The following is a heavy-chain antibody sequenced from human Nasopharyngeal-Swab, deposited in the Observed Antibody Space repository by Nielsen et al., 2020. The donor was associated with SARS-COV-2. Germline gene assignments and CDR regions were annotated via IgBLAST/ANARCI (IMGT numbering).Heavy chain of an antibody. D-gene: IGHD3-9*01. CDR2: INWNGGST. CDR1: GFTFNMYS. Sequence: GESLKISCVTSGFTFNMYSMHWVRQAPGKGLEWVSGINWNGGSTGYADSVKGRFTISRDNAKNSLYLQMNSLRAEDTAVYYCARGCVLTGPSCYYYGMDVWGQGTTVTVSS. V-gene: IGHV3-20*04. CDR3: ARGCVLTGPSCYYYGMDV. J-gene: IGHJ6*02.